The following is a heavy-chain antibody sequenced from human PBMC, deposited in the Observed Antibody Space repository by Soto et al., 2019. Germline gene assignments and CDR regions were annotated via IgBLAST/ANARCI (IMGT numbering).Heavy chain of an antibody. Sequence: QVQLVESGGGVVQPGKSLRLSCVASGFSFRSYAMHWVRQAPGQGMEWVAFTSYDGSKKDYAASVKGRFTVSRGNFEAILYLEINSLRPEDTAVYYCAKEGEAHCSGGSCFSGCFDAWGHGTQVTVSS. CDR3: AKEGEAHCSGGSCFSGCFDA. V-gene: IGHV3-30*18. J-gene: IGHJ4*03. D-gene: IGHD2-15*01. CDR1: GFSFRSYA. CDR2: TSYDGSKK.